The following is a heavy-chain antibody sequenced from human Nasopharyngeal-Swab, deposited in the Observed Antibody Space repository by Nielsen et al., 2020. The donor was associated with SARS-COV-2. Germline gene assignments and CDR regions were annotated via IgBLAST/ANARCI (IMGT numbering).Heavy chain of an antibody. V-gene: IGHV5-51*01. J-gene: IGHJ6*02. CDR2: IYPRDSDT. CDR3: VRPEGVATSFKYYFQYGMDV. D-gene: IGHD5-12*01. Sequence: GGSLRLSCKGSGYSFTSYWIAWVRQMPGTGLEWTGIIYPRDSDTRYSPSFQGQVTISADKSISTAYLQWSSLKASDTAMYYCVRPEGVATSFKYYFQYGMDVWGQGTMVTVPS. CDR1: GYSFTSYW.